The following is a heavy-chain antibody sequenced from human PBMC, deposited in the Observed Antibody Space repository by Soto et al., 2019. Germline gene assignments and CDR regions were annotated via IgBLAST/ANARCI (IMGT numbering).Heavy chain of an antibody. CDR3: ARDPHDSSGYYYQMFGYYYGMDV. J-gene: IGHJ6*02. Sequence: SVKVSCKASGGTFSSYAISWVRQAPGQGLEWMGGIIPIFGTANYAQKFQGRATITADESTSTAYMELSSLRSEDTAVYYCARDPHDSSGYYYQMFGYYYGMDVWGQGTTVTVSS. D-gene: IGHD3-22*01. CDR2: IIPIFGTA. CDR1: GGTFSSYA. V-gene: IGHV1-69*13.